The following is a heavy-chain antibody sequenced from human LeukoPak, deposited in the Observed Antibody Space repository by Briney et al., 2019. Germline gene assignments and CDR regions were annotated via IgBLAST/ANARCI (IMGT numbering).Heavy chain of an antibody. CDR3: ARDPSLAPFDY. D-gene: IGHD5-12*01. Sequence: SETLSLTCTVSGGSISSYYWSWIRQPPGKGLEWIGYIYYSGSTNYNPSLKSRVTISVDTSKNQFSLKLSSVTAADTAVYYCARDPSLAPFDYWGQGTLVTVSS. J-gene: IGHJ4*02. V-gene: IGHV4-59*12. CDR2: IYYSGST. CDR1: GGSISSYY.